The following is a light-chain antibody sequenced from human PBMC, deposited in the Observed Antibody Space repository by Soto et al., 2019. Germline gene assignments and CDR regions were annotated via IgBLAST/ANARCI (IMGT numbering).Light chain of an antibody. J-gene: IGKJ1*01. V-gene: IGKV3-15*01. CDR2: GAS. CDR1: QSVSRN. Sequence: EIVMTQSPATLSVSPGERATLSCRASQSVSRNIAWYQQKPGQAPRLLIYGASTRATGIPDRFSGSGSGTEFTLTISSLQSEDFAVYYCQQYNNWPPVTFGQGTKVEIK. CDR3: QQYNNWPPVT.